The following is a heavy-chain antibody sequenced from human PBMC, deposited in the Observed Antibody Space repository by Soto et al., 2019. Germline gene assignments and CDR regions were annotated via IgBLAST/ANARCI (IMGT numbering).Heavy chain of an antibody. CDR2: ISTKTDGGTA. Sequence: PGGSLRLSCAASGFTFTNAWMSWVRQPPGKGLEYIGRISTKTDGGTADYAAPVKGRFTISRDDSINTLYLQMNSLKTEDTAVYYRQSVHIRPDWGQGNLVTVSS. CDR3: QSVHIRPD. D-gene: IGHD1-1*01. J-gene: IGHJ4*02. CDR1: GFTFTNAW. V-gene: IGHV3-15*01.